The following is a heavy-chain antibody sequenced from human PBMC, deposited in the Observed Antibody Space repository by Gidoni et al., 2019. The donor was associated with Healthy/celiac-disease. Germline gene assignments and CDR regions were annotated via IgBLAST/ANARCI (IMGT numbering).Heavy chain of an antibody. V-gene: IGHV4-61*01. CDR2: IYYSGST. D-gene: IGHD3-3*01. CDR1: GGSVSSGSYY. J-gene: IGHJ3*02. Sequence: QVQLQESGPGLVKPSETLSLTCTVSGGSVSSGSYYWSWIRQPPGKGLEWIGYIYYSGSTNYNPSLKSRVTISVDTSKNQFSLKLSSVTAADTAVYYCARVVPHGDFWSGEPLMDAFDIWGQGTMVTVSS. CDR3: ARVVPHGDFWSGEPLMDAFDI.